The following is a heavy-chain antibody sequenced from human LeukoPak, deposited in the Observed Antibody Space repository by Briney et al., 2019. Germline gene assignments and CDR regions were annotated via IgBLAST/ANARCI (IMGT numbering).Heavy chain of an antibody. CDR1: GGTFSSYA. Sequence: SVKVSCKASGGTFSSYAISCVRQAPGQGLEWMGGIIPIFGTANYAQKFQGRVTITADESTSTAYMELSSLRSEDTAVYYCARGRGRYYYDSSGYYLDYWGQGTLVTVSS. CDR3: ARGRGRYYYDSSGYYLDY. CDR2: IIPIFGTA. J-gene: IGHJ4*02. V-gene: IGHV1-69*13. D-gene: IGHD3-22*01.